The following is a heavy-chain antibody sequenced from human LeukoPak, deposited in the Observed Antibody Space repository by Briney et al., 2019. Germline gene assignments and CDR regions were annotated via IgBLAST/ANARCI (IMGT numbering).Heavy chain of an antibody. CDR1: GYTFTSYG. D-gene: IGHD3-22*01. V-gene: IGHV1-18*01. J-gene: IGHJ4*02. Sequence: ASVKVSCKASGYTFTSYGSSWVRQAPGQGLEWMGWISAYNGNTNYAQKLQGRVTMTTDTSTSTAYMELRSLRSDNTAVYYCARGITMLVVTAPLGYWGQGTRVTVSS. CDR3: ARGITMLVVTAPLGY. CDR2: ISAYNGNT.